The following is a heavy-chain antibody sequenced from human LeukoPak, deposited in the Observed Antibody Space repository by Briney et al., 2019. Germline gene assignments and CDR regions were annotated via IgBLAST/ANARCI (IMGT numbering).Heavy chain of an antibody. Sequence: GRSLRLSCAASGFTFSSYAIHWVRQAPGKGLEWVAVISHDGSNEYYADSVKGRFTISRDNSKNTLYLQMNSLRGVDTAVYYCARGRHTVVTAIDSAEYFQHWGQGTLVTVSS. CDR2: ISHDGSNE. CDR1: GFTFSSYA. CDR3: ARGRHTVVTAIDSAEYFQH. J-gene: IGHJ1*01. V-gene: IGHV3-30-3*01. D-gene: IGHD2-21*02.